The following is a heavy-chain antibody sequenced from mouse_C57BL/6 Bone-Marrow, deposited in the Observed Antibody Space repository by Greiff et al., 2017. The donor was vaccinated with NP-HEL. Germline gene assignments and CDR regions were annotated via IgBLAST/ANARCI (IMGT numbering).Heavy chain of an antibody. CDR3: TPFYYGSYVGYRYFDV. CDR2: IDPENGDT. Sequence: VQLQQSGAELVRPGASVKLSCTASGFNIKDDYMHWVKQRPEQGLEWIGWIDPENGDTEYASKFQGKATIPADTSSNTAYLQLSSLTSEDTAVYYCTPFYYGSYVGYRYFDVWGTGTTVTVSS. V-gene: IGHV14-4*01. J-gene: IGHJ1*03. CDR1: GFNIKDDY. D-gene: IGHD2-1*01.